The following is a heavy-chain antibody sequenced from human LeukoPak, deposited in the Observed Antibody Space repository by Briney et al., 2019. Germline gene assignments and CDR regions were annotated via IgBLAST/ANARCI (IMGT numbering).Heavy chain of an antibody. Sequence: PSETLSLTCTVSGGSISSSTNYWSWIRQPPGKGLGWIGSIYHSGSTYYNPSLKSRVTISVDTSKNQFSLKLSSVTAADTAVYYCARRRDSSSPGYYYYYMDVWGKGTTVTVSS. V-gene: IGHV4-39*07. CDR3: ARRRDSSSPGYYYYYMDV. D-gene: IGHD6-13*01. CDR2: IYHSGST. CDR1: GGSISSSTNY. J-gene: IGHJ6*03.